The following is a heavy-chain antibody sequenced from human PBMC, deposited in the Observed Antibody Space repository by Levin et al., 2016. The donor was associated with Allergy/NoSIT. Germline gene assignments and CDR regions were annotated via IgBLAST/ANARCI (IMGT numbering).Heavy chain of an antibody. CDR1: GDSVSHYY. J-gene: IGHJ2*01. D-gene: IGHD2-2*01. CDR2: ISSGRNT. V-gene: IGHV4-59*02. Sequence: SETLSLTCSVSGDSVSHYYWSWFRQPPGMSLEFIGSISSGRNTQFGPSLRRRVTLSLDTSRNQFSLNVTSVTSADTAIYYCARARALYCSSSKCPYWYFDVWGRGTLVTVSS. CDR3: ARARALYCSSSKCPYWYFDV.